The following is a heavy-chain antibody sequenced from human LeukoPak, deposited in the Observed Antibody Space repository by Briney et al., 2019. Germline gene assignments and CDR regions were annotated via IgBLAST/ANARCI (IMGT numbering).Heavy chain of an antibody. CDR3: AKGPEWGSGPYYFDY. CDR2: ISGSGGST. CDR1: GFTFSSYA. Sequence: GGSLRLSCAASGFTFSSYAMSWVRQAPGKGLEWVSAISGSGGSTYYADSVKGRFTISRDNSKNTLYLQMNSLRAEDTAVYYCAKGPEWGSGPYYFDYWGRGTLVTVSS. D-gene: IGHD2-15*01. V-gene: IGHV3-23*01. J-gene: IGHJ4*02.